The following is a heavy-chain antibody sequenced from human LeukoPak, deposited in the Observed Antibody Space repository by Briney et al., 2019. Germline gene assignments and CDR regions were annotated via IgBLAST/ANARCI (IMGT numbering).Heavy chain of an antibody. CDR2: IGGTNGRT. V-gene: IGHV3-23*01. J-gene: IGHJ4*02. CDR1: GFTFSSYA. D-gene: IGHD3-22*01. CDR3: AKHYYDSSGTPGYFDY. Sequence: GGSLRLSCAASGFTFSSYAMSWVRQAPGKGLEWVSAIGGTNGRTYYADSVKGRFTISRDNSKNTLYLQMNSLRDEDTAVYYCAKHYYDSSGTPGYFDYWGQGTLVTVSS.